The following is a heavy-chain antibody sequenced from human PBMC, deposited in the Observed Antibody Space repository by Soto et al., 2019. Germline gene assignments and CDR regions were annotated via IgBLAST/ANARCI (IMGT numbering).Heavy chain of an antibody. J-gene: IGHJ5*02. D-gene: IGHD3-10*02. CDR3: AMTLFVWGICFDP. V-gene: IGHV4-59*01. CDR1: GGSISSYY. Sequence: QVQLQESGPGLVKPSETLSLTCTVSGGSISSYYWSWIRQPPGKGLEWIGYIYYSGSTNYNPSLKSRVTISVDTSKNQFALNLISVTAADTVVYYWAMTLFVWGICFDPWGQGTLVTVSS. CDR2: IYYSGST.